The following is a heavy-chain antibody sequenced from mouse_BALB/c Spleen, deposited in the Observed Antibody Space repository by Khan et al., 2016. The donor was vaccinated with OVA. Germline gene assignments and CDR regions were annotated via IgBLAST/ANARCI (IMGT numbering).Heavy chain of an antibody. Sequence: QVQLQQSGPGLVAPSQSLSITCTVYGYSLTRYGVHWVRQPPGKGLEWLGLIWAGGSTNYNWALMYRLSISIDNSKSLVFLIMNSLQTDDTALYYCARSKYLVRYWGQGTTLTVSS. CDR3: ARSKYLVRY. CDR2: IWAGGST. CDR1: GYSLTRYG. V-gene: IGHV2-9*02. J-gene: IGHJ2*01.